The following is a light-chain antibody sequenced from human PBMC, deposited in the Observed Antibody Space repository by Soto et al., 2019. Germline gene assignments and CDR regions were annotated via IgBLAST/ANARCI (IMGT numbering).Light chain of an antibody. CDR3: QQSYSTPLT. CDR2: ATS. J-gene: IGKJ3*01. Sequence: DIQMSRSPSSLSASVGDRVTITCRASQSISSYLNRYQQKPGKAPKLLIYATSSLQSGVPSRFSGSRSGTDFTLTIRSLQPEDFATYYCQQSYSTPLTFGPGTKVDIK. V-gene: IGKV1-39*01. CDR1: QSISSY.